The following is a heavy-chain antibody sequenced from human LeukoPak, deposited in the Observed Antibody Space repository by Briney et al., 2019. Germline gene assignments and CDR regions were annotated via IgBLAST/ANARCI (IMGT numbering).Heavy chain of an antibody. V-gene: IGHV3-7*01. CDR2: IEQDGSEK. Sequence: GGSLRLSCAASGVTFSSDWISWGRQSPGNGVEWMANIEQDGSEKYYVDSVKGRFTISRDNAKNSLYLQMNSLRAEDTAVYYCARDGHYSDSSGYPVYFDNWGQGTLVTVSS. D-gene: IGHD3-22*01. CDR3: ARDGHYSDSSGYPVYFDN. J-gene: IGHJ4*02. CDR1: GVTFSSDW.